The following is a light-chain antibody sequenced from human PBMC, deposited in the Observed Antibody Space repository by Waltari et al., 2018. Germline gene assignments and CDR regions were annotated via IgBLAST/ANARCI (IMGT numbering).Light chain of an antibody. J-gene: IGKJ2*01. CDR2: CAS. CDR3: QQCYSFPYT. CDR1: QSFLSSSNNKNY. V-gene: IGKV4-1*01. Sequence: DIVLTQSPDSLAVSLGERDTIHCNSSQSFLSSSNNKNYLGWYQQKPGHPPKLLISCASTRESGVPDRFSGSGSGTDFTLTISSLQAEDVAVYYCQQCYSFPYTFGQGTKLEIK.